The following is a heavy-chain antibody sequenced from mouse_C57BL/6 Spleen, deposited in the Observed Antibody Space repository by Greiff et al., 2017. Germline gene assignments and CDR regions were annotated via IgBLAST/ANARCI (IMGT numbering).Heavy chain of an antibody. D-gene: IGHD2-5*01. CDR2: ISDGGSYT. Sequence: EVHLVESGGGLVKPGGSLKLSCAASGFTFSSYAMSWVRQTPEKRLEWVATISDGGSYTYYPDNVKGRFTISRDNAKNNLYLQMSHLKSEDTAMYYCARELYSNYLAYWGQGTLVTVSA. J-gene: IGHJ3*01. V-gene: IGHV5-4*01. CDR3: ARELYSNYLAY. CDR1: GFTFSSYA.